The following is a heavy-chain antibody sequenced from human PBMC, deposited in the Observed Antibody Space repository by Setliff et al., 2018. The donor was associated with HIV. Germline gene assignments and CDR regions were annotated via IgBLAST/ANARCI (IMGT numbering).Heavy chain of an antibody. D-gene: IGHD3-22*01. CDR1: GFTVSSNS. Sequence: GGSLRLSCAASGFTVSSNSMSWVRQAPGKGLEWVSVIYSVGITYYTDSMKGRFTISRDNAKNSLYLQMNSLRAEDTAVYYCARDRMVGDYYHTSGLTGFDPWGQGTLVTVSS. V-gene: IGHV3-53*01. CDR2: IYSVGIT. CDR3: ARDRMVGDYYHTSGLTGFDP. J-gene: IGHJ5*02.